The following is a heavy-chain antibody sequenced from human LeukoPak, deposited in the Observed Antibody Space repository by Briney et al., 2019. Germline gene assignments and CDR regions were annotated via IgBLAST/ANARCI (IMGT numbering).Heavy chain of an antibody. V-gene: IGHV3-23*01. CDR3: ASLAESPGIAVAGDDY. CDR1: GFTFSSCA. Sequence: GGSLRLSCAASGFTFSSCAMSWVRQAPGKGLEWVSAISGSGGSTYYADSVKGRFTISRDNSKNTLYLQMNSLRAEDTAVYYCASLAESPGIAVAGDDYWGQGTLVTVSS. D-gene: IGHD6-19*01. J-gene: IGHJ4*02. CDR2: ISGSGGST.